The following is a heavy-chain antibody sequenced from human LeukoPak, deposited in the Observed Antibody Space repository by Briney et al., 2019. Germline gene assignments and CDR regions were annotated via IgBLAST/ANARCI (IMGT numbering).Heavy chain of an antibody. V-gene: IGHV6-1*01. CDR2: TYYRSKWYN. CDR1: GDSVSTNVAT. CDR3: ARRSPGRGDFDY. D-gene: IGHD3-10*01. Sequence: SQTLSLTFAISGDSVSTNVATWNWLRQSPSRGLEWLATTYYRSKWYNDFAVSVKSRIAINADTSKNQFSLQLNSMSPEDTAVYYCARRSPGRGDFDYWGPGTLVTVSS. J-gene: IGHJ4*02.